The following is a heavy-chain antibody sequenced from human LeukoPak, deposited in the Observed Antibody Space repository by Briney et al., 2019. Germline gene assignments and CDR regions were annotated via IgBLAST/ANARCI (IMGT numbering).Heavy chain of an antibody. D-gene: IGHD6-6*01. V-gene: IGHV1-69*05. J-gene: IGHJ4*02. CDR1: GGTFSSYA. CDR2: VIPIFGTA. Sequence: SVKVSCKASGGTFSSYAISWVRQAPGQGLEWMGRVIPIFGTANYAQKFQGRVTITTDESTSTAYMELSSLRSEDTAVYYCARDSGIAARQKHFDYWGQGTLVTVSS. CDR3: ARDSGIAARQKHFDY.